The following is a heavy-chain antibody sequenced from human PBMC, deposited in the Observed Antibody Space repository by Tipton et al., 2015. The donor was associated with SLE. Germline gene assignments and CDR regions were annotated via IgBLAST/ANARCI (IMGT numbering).Heavy chain of an antibody. CDR2: IYNRGNT. CDR3: ARDPDLEVCSGTTCPDTLDI. V-gene: IGHV4-59*11. CDR1: GGSLSTHY. D-gene: IGHD1-7*01. J-gene: IGHJ3*02. Sequence: TLSLTCTVSGGSLSTHYWTCIRQPPGKGLEWIGYIYNRGNTKYNPSLKSRVTISVDTSKNQVSLKLDSVTAADTAVYYCARDPDLEVCSGTTCPDTLDIWGQGTLVTVSS.